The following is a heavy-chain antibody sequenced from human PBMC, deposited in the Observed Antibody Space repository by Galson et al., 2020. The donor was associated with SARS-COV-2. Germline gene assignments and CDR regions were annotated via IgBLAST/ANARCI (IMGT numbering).Heavy chain of an antibody. V-gene: IGHV1-3*01. CDR1: RYTFTSYA. CDR3: ARDRDFLDRSNRGKGWFDP. CDR2: INAGNGNT. J-gene: IGHJ5*02. D-gene: IGHD4-4*01. Sequence: ASVKVSCKASRYTFTSYAIHWVRQAPGQRLEWMGWINAGNGNTKYSQKFQGRVTITRDTSASTAYMELNSLRSEDTAVYYCARDRDFLDRSNRGKGWFDPWGQGTLVTVSS.